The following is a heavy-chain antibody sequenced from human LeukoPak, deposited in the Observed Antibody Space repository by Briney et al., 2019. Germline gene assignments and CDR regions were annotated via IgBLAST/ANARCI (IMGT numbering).Heavy chain of an antibody. J-gene: IGHJ4*02. CDR1: GGTFSSYA. CDR3: ARDEDGDYPNDY. CDR2: IIPIFGTA. V-gene: IGHV1-69*05. D-gene: IGHD4-17*01. Sequence: GSSVKVSCKASGGTFSSYAISWVRQAPGQGLEWMGGIIPIFGTANCAQKFQGRVTITTDESTSTAYMELSSLRSEDTAVYYCARDEDGDYPNDYWGQGTLVTVSS.